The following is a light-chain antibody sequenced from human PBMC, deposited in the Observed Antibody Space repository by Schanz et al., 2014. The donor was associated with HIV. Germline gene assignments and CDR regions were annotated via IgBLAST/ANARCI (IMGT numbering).Light chain of an antibody. V-gene: IGLV1-51*01. CDR1: TSNIGDNY. Sequence: QSVLTQPPSVSAAPGQKVTISCSGSTSNIGDNYVSWYQQFPGTAPKLLIYDNGRRASGIPDRFSASKSGTSASPVIIGLQTGDEADYYCGTWDSTLSAVVFGGGTKLTVL. CDR2: DNG. CDR3: GTWDSTLSAVV. J-gene: IGLJ2*01.